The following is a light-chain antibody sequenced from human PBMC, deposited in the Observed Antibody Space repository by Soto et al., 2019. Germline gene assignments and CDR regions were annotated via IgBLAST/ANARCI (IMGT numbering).Light chain of an antibody. CDR3: QQYNGYSRT. J-gene: IGKJ1*01. CDR2: DAS. V-gene: IGKV1-9*01. CDR1: QAINSN. Sequence: DIQLTQSPSFLSASLGDRVTITCRASQAINSNLAWYQQKSGKAPKLLISDASTLERGVPLRFSGSGSGTEFTLTINSMQPDDFATYYCQQYNGYSRTFGQGTKWIS.